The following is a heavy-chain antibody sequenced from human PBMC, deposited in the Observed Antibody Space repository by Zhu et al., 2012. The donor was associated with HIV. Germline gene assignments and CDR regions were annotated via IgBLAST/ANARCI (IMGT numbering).Heavy chain of an antibody. CDR1: GASISSGDHY. D-gene: IGHD3-10*01. Sequence: QVQLQESGPRLVKPSQTLSLTCTVSGASISSGDHYWTWIRQPPGKGLEWMGNIYYTGSTYYNPSLKGRILLSVVTPKNQLSLSLNYVTAADTAVYYCARATPGYFGFGLLTSWGQGILVTVSS. J-gene: IGHJ4*02. CDR3: ARATPGYFGFGLLTS. V-gene: IGHV4-30-4*08. CDR2: IYYTGST.